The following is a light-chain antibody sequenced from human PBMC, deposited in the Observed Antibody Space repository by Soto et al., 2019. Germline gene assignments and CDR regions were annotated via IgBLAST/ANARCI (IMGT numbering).Light chain of an antibody. CDR2: EGS. Sequence: QSVLTQTASVSASPGQSITISCSGTSSDVGSYNLVSWYQHYPGKATKLIIYEGSRRPSGVSDRFSGSKSGNTASLTISGLQAEDESDYYCCSYATSRTLVFGGGTKLTVL. V-gene: IGLV2-23*01. CDR3: CSYATSRTLV. J-gene: IGLJ3*02. CDR1: SSDVGSYNL.